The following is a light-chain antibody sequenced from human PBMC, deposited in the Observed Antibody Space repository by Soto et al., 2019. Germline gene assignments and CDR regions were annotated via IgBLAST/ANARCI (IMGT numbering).Light chain of an antibody. J-gene: IGKJ1*01. Sequence: DIQMTQSPSILSASVGDRVTITCRTSQRINNWLAWYQQKPGRAPKLLIYETSNLESGVPSRFSGSGSGTEFTLTISSLQPDDFASYYCQQCNTYSTFGQGTTVEIK. CDR3: QQCNTYST. V-gene: IGKV1-5*03. CDR2: ETS. CDR1: QRINNW.